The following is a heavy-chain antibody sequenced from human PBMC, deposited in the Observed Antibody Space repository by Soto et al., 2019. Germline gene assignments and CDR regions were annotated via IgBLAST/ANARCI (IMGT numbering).Heavy chain of an antibody. V-gene: IGHV1-18*01. CDR1: GYTFTSYG. J-gene: IGHJ2*01. CDR3: AGAERGAYCGGDCYSRWYFDL. D-gene: IGHD2-21*02. Sequence: QVQLVQSGAEVKKPGASVKVSCKASGYTFTSYGISWVRQAPGQGLEWMGWISAYNGNTNYAQKLQGRVTMTTDTSTSTAYMELRSLRSDDTAVYYCAGAERGAYCGGDCYSRWYFDLWGRGTLVTVSS. CDR2: ISAYNGNT.